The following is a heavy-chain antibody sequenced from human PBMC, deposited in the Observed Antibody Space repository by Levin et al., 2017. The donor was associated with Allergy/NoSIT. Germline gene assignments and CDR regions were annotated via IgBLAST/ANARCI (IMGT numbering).Heavy chain of an antibody. V-gene: IGHV3-30*03. J-gene: IGHJ3*02. CDR2: ISYDGSNK. CDR1: GFTFSSYG. Sequence: GGSLRLSCAASGFTFSSYGMHWVRQAPGKGLEWVAVISYDGSNKYYADSVKGRFTISRDNSKNTLYLQMNSLRAEDTAVYYCASIMTTVTPFDIWGQGTMVTVSS. CDR3: ASIMTTVTPFDI. D-gene: IGHD4-17*01.